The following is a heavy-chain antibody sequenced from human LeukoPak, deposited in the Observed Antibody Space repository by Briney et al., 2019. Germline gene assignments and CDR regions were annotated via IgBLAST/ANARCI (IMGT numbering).Heavy chain of an antibody. CDR3: ARYNSAWKTDDY. CDR2: IKRDGSDK. CDR1: GFIFNSYW. V-gene: IGHV3-7*03. Sequence: PGGSLRLSCAASGFIFNSYWMTWVRQAPGKGLEWVADIKRDGSDKYYAGSVKGRFTISRDNAKNSLYLQMNSLRAEDTAVYFCARYNSAWKTDDYWGQGTLVTVSS. D-gene: IGHD6-19*01. J-gene: IGHJ4*02.